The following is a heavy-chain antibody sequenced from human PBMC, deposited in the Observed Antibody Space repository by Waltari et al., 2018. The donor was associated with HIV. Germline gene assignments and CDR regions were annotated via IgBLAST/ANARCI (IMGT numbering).Heavy chain of an antibody. CDR2: IYYSGYT. CDR1: GGSISGSS. Sequence: QVQLQESGPGLVKPSETLSLTCTVSGGSISGSSWSWIRQPPGKGLEWIGYIYYSGYTTYHPSLKRRVTISVDTSKNHFSLKLSSVTAADTAVYYCASTLAAAGTRGWFDPWGQGTLVTVSS. V-gene: IGHV4-59*01. D-gene: IGHD6-13*01. CDR3: ASTLAAAGTRGWFDP. J-gene: IGHJ5*02.